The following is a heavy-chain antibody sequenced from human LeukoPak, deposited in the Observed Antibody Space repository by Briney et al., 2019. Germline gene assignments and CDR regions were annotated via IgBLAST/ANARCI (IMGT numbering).Heavy chain of an antibody. D-gene: IGHD1-26*01. V-gene: IGHV7-4-1*02. CDR1: GYTFTNYT. CDR3: ARGMRWEQSDNWFDP. Sequence: ASVKVSCKASGYTFTNYTLNWVRQAPGQGLEWMGWIDTNTGNPTYAQGFIGRFVFSLDTSVTTAYLQISSLKAEDTAVYYCARGMRWEQSDNWFDPWGQGTLVTVSS. CDR2: IDTNTGNP. J-gene: IGHJ5*02.